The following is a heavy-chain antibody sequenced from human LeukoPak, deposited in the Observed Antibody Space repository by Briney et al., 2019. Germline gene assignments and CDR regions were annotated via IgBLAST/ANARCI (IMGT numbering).Heavy chain of an antibody. CDR2: IYYSGST. J-gene: IGHJ4*02. D-gene: IGHD6-19*01. V-gene: IGHV4-59*01. CDR1: GGSISSYY. CDR3: ARVSEAAVAGTKFDY. Sequence: SETLSLTCTVSGGSISSYYWSWIRQPPGKGLEWIGYIYYSGSTNYNPSLKSRVTISVDTSKNQFSLKLSSVTAADTAVYYCARVSEAAVAGTKFDYWGQGTLVTVSS.